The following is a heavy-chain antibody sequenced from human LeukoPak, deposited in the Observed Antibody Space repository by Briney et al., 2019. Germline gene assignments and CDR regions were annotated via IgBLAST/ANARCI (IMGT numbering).Heavy chain of an antibody. Sequence: SETLSLTCAVYGGSFSGYYWSWIRQPPGKGLEWIGEINHSGSTNYNPSLKSRVTISVDTSKNQFSLKLSSVTAADTAVYYCARATSYCSGGSCSTELDYYYYGMDVRGQGTTVTVSS. CDR2: INHSGST. CDR3: ARATSYCSGGSCSTELDYYYYGMDV. CDR1: GGSFSGYY. V-gene: IGHV4-34*01. J-gene: IGHJ6*02. D-gene: IGHD2-15*01.